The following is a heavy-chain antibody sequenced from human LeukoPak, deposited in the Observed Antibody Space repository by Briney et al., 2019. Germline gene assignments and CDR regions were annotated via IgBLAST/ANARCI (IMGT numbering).Heavy chain of an antibody. D-gene: IGHD3-16*02. J-gene: IGHJ6*04. CDR3: ARGPRFGGVIVPDFYYGMDV. CDR2: INPYSGGT. V-gene: IGHV1-2*04. CDR1: GYTFTGYY. Sequence: ASVKVSCKASGYTFTGYYMHWVRQAPGQGLEWMGWINPYSGGTNYAQKFQGWVTMTRDTSISTAYMELSRLRSDDTAVYYCARGPRFGGVIVPDFYYGMDVWGKGATATVSS.